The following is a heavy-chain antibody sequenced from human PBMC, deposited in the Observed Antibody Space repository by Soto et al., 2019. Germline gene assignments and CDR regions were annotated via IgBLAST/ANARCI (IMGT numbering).Heavy chain of an antibody. D-gene: IGHD4-17*01. CDR1: GGSISSYY. CDR2: IFYSGTN. J-gene: IGHJ4*02. Sequence: QVQLQESGPGLVKPSETLSLTCTFSGGSISSYYWSWIRQPPGKGLDWIGYIFYSGTNYYNPYLKCRVTISVDTSKNQVSLKLSSVTAADTAVYYCARHPTVTEYYFDYWGQGTLVTVSS. V-gene: IGHV4-59*08. CDR3: ARHPTVTEYYFDY.